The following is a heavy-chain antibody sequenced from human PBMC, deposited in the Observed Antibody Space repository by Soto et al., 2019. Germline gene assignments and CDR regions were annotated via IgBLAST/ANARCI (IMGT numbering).Heavy chain of an antibody. CDR1: GYTLTDHG. CDR2: VSSYNGNT. D-gene: IGHD3-10*01. V-gene: IGHV1-18*01. Sequence: QVQLVQSGPEGKKPGASVTVSCKTSGYTLTDHGIDWVRQAPGPGLEWVGWVSSYNGNTNYAYNLKDRVIMTTDASTSTAYMELRGLRSDDTAVYYCAREVEGSYSPADFWGQGTPVTVSS. CDR3: AREVEGSYSPADF. J-gene: IGHJ4*02.